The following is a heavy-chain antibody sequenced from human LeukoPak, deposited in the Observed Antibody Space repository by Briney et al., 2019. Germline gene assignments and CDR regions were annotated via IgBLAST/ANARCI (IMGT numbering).Heavy chain of an antibody. CDR2: IYYSGST. Sequence: SETLSLTCTVSGGSISSYYWSWIRQPPGKGLEWIGYIYYSGSTNYNPSLKSRVTISVDTSKNQFSLKLSSVTAADTAVYYCARVSPKLPFAYCGGDCYPNWFDPWGQGTLVTVSS. CDR1: GGSISSYY. J-gene: IGHJ5*02. V-gene: IGHV4-59*01. D-gene: IGHD2-21*02. CDR3: ARVSPKLPFAYCGGDCYPNWFDP.